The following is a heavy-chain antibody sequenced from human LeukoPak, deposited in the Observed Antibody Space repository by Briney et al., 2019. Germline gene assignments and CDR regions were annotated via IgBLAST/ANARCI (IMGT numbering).Heavy chain of an antibody. D-gene: IGHD5-18*01. V-gene: IGHV3-23*01. Sequence: GGSLRLSCAASGFTFSSYAMSWVRQAPGKGLEWVSALSGSGGSTYYADSVKGRFTISRDNSKNTLYLQMNSLRAEDTAVYYCAKDGYSYGRGDFDYWGQGTLVTVSS. CDR2: LSGSGGST. CDR3: AKDGYSYGRGDFDY. CDR1: GFTFSSYA. J-gene: IGHJ4*02.